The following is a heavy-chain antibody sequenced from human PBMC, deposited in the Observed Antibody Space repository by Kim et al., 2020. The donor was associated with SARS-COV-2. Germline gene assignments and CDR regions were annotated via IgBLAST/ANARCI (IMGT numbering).Heavy chain of an antibody. V-gene: IGHV4-39*01. Sequence: SETLSLTCTVSGGSISSSSYYWGWIRQPPGKGLEWIGSIYYSGSTYYNPSLKSRVTISVDTSKNQFSLKLSSVTAADTAVYYCARSIAAAGNRFVGDYWGQGTLVTVSS. D-gene: IGHD6-13*01. CDR3: ARSIAAAGNRFVGDY. J-gene: IGHJ4*02. CDR1: GGSISSSSYY. CDR2: IYYSGST.